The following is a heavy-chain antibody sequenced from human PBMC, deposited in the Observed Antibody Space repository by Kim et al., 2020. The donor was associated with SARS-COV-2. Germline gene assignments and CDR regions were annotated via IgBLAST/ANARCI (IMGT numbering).Heavy chain of an antibody. J-gene: IGHJ4*02. V-gene: IGHV3-23*01. D-gene: IGHD2-15*01. Sequence: RFTISRDNSKNTLYLQMNSLRAEDTAVYYCAKVGVYCSGGSCYLGYFDYWGQGTLVTVSS. CDR3: AKVGVYCSGGSCYLGYFDY.